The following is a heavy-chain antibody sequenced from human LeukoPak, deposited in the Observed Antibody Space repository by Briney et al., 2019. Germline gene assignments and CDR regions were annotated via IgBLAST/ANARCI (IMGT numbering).Heavy chain of an antibody. CDR1: GFTFKYYA. CDR3: ARDLRGSIVRYFDY. D-gene: IGHD3-9*01. V-gene: IGHV3-23*01. J-gene: IGHJ4*02. Sequence: GGSLRLACAASGFTFKYYAMTWVRQAPGKGLEWVAAIDGSGDDTYYAESVKGRFTISRDNSQNTPFLQVNSLRAEDTAVYYCARDLRGSIVRYFDYWGQGTLATVSS. CDR2: IDGSGDDT.